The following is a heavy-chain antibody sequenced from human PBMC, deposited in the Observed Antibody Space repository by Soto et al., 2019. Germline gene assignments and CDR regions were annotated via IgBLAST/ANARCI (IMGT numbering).Heavy chain of an antibody. CDR3: ARENLRDGYNPYNWFDP. J-gene: IGHJ5*02. Sequence: SVKVSCKASGGTFSSYAISWVRQAPGQGLEWMGGIIPVFGTANYAQKFQGRVTITADESTSTAYMELSSLRSEDTAVYYCARENLRDGYNPYNWFDPWGQGTLVTVSS. CDR2: IIPVFGTA. D-gene: IGHD5-12*01. V-gene: IGHV1-69*13. CDR1: GGTFSSYA.